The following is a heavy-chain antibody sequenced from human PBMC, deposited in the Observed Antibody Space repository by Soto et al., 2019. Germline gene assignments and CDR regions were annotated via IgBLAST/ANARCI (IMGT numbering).Heavy chain of an antibody. J-gene: IGHJ3*02. CDR1: GFTFSTYA. V-gene: IGHV3-48*02. CDR3: ARTYSSSWYYAFDI. CDR2: ISNSGNTI. D-gene: IGHD6-13*01. Sequence: VGSLRLSCAASGFTFSTYAMNWVRQAPGKGLEWVSYISNSGNTIYYADSVKGRFTISRDNAKNSLYLQMNSLRDEDTAVYYCARTYSSSWYYAFDIWGQGTMVTVSS.